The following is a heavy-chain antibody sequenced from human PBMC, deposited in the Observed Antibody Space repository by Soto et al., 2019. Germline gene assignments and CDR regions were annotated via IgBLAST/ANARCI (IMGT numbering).Heavy chain of an antibody. CDR1: GYTFTYRY. Sequence: QMQLVQSGAEVKKTGSSVKVSCKASGYTFTYRYLHWVRQAPGQALEWMGWITPFNGNTNYAQKFQDRVTITRDRSMSTAYMELSSLRSEDTAMYYCASGSGPYYFDYWGQGTLVTVSS. CDR2: ITPFNGNT. CDR3: ASGSGPYYFDY. V-gene: IGHV1-45*02. J-gene: IGHJ4*02. D-gene: IGHD3-3*01.